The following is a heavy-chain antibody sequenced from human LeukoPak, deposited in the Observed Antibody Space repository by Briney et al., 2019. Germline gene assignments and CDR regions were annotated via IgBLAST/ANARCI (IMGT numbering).Heavy chain of an antibody. CDR3: ARVGPLGDYLFDY. J-gene: IGHJ4*02. D-gene: IGHD4-17*01. CDR2: IIPIFGTA. CDR1: GGTFSSYA. Sequence: ASVKVSCKASGGTFSSYAISWVRQAPGQGLEWMGGIIPIFGTANYAQKFQGRVTITADESTSTAYMELSSVRSEDTAVYYSARVGPLGDYLFDYWGEGTLVTVSS. V-gene: IGHV1-69*13.